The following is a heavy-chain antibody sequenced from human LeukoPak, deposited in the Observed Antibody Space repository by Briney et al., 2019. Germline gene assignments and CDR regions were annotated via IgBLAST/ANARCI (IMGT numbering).Heavy chain of an antibody. CDR2: FYYSGST. CDR1: GGSISSYY. J-gene: IGHJ6*02. Sequence: PSETLSLTCTVSGGSISSYYWSWIRQPPGKGLEWLGYFYYSGSTNYNPSLKSRVTISVDTSKNQFSLKLSSVTAADTAVYYCARGTYCGGDCYSGYYYYYGMDVWSQGTPVTVSS. V-gene: IGHV4-59*01. CDR3: ARGTYCGGDCYSGYYYYYGMDV. D-gene: IGHD2-21*02.